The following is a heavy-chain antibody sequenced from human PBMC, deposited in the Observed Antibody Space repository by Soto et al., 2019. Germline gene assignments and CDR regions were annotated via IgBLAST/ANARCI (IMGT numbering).Heavy chain of an antibody. CDR1: GESISSSSYY. D-gene: IGHD2-21*02. J-gene: IGHJ4*02. CDR2: IYYSGRT. V-gene: IGHV4-39*01. Sequence: SETMSLTCIVSGESISSSSYYWGWIRQPPGKGLEWIGSIYYSGRTYYNPSFKSRVTISIDTSKNQFSLKLSSVTATDTAVYYCARQRTTVVTQAYFDHWGQGALVTVSS. CDR3: ARQRTTVVTQAYFDH.